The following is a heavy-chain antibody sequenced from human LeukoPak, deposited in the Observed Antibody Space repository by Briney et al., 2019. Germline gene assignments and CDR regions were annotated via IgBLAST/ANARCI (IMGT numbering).Heavy chain of an antibody. D-gene: IGHD2/OR15-2a*01. V-gene: IGHV4-34*01. CDR3: ARRRTFDY. CDR2: INYSGST. Sequence: KPSETLSLTCAVYGGSFSGFYWTWIRQPPGKGLEWIGGINYSGSTNYNPSLKSRVTISVDTSKNQFSLTVNSVTAADTAVYYCARRRTFDYWGQGTLVTVSS. CDR1: GGSFSGFY. J-gene: IGHJ4*02.